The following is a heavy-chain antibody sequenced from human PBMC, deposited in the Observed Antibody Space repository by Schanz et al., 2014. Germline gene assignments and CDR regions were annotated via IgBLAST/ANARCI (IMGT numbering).Heavy chain of an antibody. D-gene: IGHD3-9*01. J-gene: IGHJ6*02. CDR3: AKVDRTRYYAMDV. Sequence: QGQLVQSGAEVKKPGASVKVSCKASGGTFSSSILTWVRQAPGQGPELMGWINAHTGNTQYAQKFQGRVTMTADKSTSTVYMEVSGLRSEDTAVYYCAKVDRTRYYAMDVWGQGTTVTVSS. V-gene: IGHV1-18*01. CDR1: GGTFSSSI. CDR2: INAHTGNT.